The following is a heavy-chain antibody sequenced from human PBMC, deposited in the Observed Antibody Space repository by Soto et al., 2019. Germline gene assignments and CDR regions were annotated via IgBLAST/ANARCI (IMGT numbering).Heavy chain of an antibody. J-gene: IGHJ6*02. CDR2: MNAKSEDT. D-gene: IGHD3-16*01. CDR1: GYIFSDYD. CDR3: ARGNPFNYAGFDV. V-gene: IGHV1-8*01. Sequence: WASVKVSCTASGYIFSDYDINWLRQASGQGPEWMGWMNAKSEDTLCPQRFRGKFNMTWDTSLSTAYIDVGSLTSHDTAIYYCARGNPFNYAGFDVWGQGTTVTVSS.